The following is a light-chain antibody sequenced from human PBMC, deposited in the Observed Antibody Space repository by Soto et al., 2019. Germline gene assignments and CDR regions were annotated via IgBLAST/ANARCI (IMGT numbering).Light chain of an antibody. Sequence: DIQMTQSPSTLSASVGDRVTITCRASQSISSWWAWYQQKPGKAPRLLIYDASYLARGVPSRFSGSGSGTEFTLTISDLQPDDLATYYCQQYNSFWTFGQGTKVEI. V-gene: IGKV1-5*01. J-gene: IGKJ1*01. CDR3: QQYNSFWT. CDR2: DAS. CDR1: QSISSW.